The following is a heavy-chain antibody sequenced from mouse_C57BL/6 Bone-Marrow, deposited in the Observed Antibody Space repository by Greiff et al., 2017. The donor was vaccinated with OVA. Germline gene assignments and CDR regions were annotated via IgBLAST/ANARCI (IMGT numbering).Heavy chain of an antibody. Sequence: QVQLKESGAELVKPGASVKLSCKASGYTFTSYWMHWVKQRPGRGLEWIGRIDPNSGGTKYNEKFKSKATLTVDKPSSTAYMQLSSLTSEDSAVYYCARTPLLRPWGFDYWGQGTTLTVSS. CDR1: GYTFTSYW. J-gene: IGHJ2*01. D-gene: IGHD1-1*01. CDR2: IDPNSGGT. V-gene: IGHV1-72*01. CDR3: ARTPLLRPWGFDY.